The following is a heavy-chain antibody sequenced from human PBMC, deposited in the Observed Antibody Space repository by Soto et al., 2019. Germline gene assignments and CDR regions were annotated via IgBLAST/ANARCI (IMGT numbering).Heavy chain of an antibody. D-gene: IGHD3-3*01. V-gene: IGHV1-69*01. Sequence: KVACKASGRTFISYAIILVQQSPGQGLEWMGGIIPIFGTANYAQKFQGRVTITADESTSTAYMELSSLRSEDTAVYYCASGDLWSGYYTAHYYYYGMDVCGQRTTVTVSS. CDR1: GRTFISYA. CDR3: ASGDLWSGYYTAHYYYYGMDV. CDR2: IIPIFGTA. J-gene: IGHJ6*02.